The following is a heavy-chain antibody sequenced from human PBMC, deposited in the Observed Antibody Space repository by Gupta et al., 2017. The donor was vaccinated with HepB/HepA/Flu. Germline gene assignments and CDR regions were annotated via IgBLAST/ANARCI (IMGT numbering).Heavy chain of an antibody. V-gene: IGHV1-2*02. J-gene: IGHJ4*02. CDR2: INPNSGGT. Sequence: QVQLVQSGAEVKKPGASVKVSCKGSGYTFTGYYMPWGRQAPGQGLEWMGWINPNSGGTSYAQKFQGRVTMTWDTSISTAYMDLSGLTSDDTAVYFCARCFSPVGEFDFWGQGTLVTVSP. D-gene: IGHD3-3*01. CDR3: ARCFSPVGEFDF. CDR1: GYTFTGYY.